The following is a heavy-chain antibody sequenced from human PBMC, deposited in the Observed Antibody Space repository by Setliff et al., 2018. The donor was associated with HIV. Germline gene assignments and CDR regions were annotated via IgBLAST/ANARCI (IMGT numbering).Heavy chain of an antibody. Sequence: PSETLSLTCTVSGGSINDQYFSWIRQSPGKGLEWIGSIDYSGSTKYNPSLNSRGTISIDTSKNELSLKLTSVTAADTAVYYCARHNVITYGGLLFDYYYYGLDVWGHGTTVTVS. V-gene: IGHV4-59*11. CDR3: ARHNVITYGGLLFDYYYYGLDV. CDR1: GGSINDQY. J-gene: IGHJ6*02. CDR2: IDYSGST. D-gene: IGHD3-16*01.